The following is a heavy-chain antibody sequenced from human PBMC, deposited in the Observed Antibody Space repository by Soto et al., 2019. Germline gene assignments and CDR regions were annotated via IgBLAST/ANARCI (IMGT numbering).Heavy chain of an antibody. V-gene: IGHV3-23*01. CDR3: AKNTHSDFGDPRDAFDI. J-gene: IGHJ3*02. D-gene: IGHD4-17*01. CDR2: ISGSGGST. Sequence: EVQLLESGGGLVQPGGSLRLSCAASGFTFSSYAMSWVRQAPGKGLEWVSAISGSGGSTYYADSVKGRFTISRDNSKNTLYLQMNRLRAEDTAVYYCAKNTHSDFGDPRDAFDIWGQGTMVTVSS. CDR1: GFTFSSYA.